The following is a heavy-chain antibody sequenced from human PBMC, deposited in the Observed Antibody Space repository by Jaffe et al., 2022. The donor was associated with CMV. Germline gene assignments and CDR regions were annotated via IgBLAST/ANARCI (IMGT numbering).Heavy chain of an antibody. V-gene: IGHV1-2*02. CDR1: GYTFTGYY. CDR3: ARGARRGYDSSGYYLAY. Sequence: QVQLVQSGAEVKKPGASVKVSCKASGYTFTGYYMHWVRQAPGQGLEWMGWINPNSGGTNYAQKFQGRVTMTRDTSISTAYMELSRLRSDDTAVYYCARGARRGYDSSGYYLAYWGQGTLVTVSS. J-gene: IGHJ4*02. CDR2: INPNSGGT. D-gene: IGHD3-22*01.